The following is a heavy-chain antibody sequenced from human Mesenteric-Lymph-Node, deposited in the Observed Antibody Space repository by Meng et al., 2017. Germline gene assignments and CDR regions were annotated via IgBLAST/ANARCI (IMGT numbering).Heavy chain of an antibody. D-gene: IGHD6-19*01. CDR2: ISNSGSTI. CDR3: ASFIGSGWTRWFDH. CDR1: GFTFSSYW. Sequence: GESLKISCAASGFTFSSYWMIWVRQAPGKGLEWVSYISNSGSTIYYADSVKGRFTISRDNAKNSLYLQMNSLREEDTAVYYCASFIGSGWTRWFDHWGQGTLVTVSS. J-gene: IGHJ5*02. V-gene: IGHV3-48*02.